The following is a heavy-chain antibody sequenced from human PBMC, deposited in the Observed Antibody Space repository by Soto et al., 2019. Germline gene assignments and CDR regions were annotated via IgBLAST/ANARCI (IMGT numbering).Heavy chain of an antibody. V-gene: IGHV3-23*01. CDR1: GXTFSSSA. J-gene: IGHJ4*02. Sequence: GSLRLSCAASGXTFSSSAMSWVRQAPGTGLEWVSTINPTGANTHYADSANGRFTISRDNSRNTLDLQMNRLRAEDTALYYCVSWVSDHFYYWGQGTPGPVSS. D-gene: IGHD3-16*01. CDR3: VSWVSDHFYY. CDR2: INPTGANT.